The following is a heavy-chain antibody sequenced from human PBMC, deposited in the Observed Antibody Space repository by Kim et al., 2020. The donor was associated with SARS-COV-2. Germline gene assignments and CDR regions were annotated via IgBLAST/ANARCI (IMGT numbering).Heavy chain of an antibody. D-gene: IGHD3-3*01. V-gene: IGHV3-33*01. Sequence: YYADSVKGRFTISRDNSKNTLYLQMNSLRAEDTAVYYCAGIGLGVFYLDYWGQGTLVTVSS. CDR3: AGIGLGVFYLDY. J-gene: IGHJ4*02.